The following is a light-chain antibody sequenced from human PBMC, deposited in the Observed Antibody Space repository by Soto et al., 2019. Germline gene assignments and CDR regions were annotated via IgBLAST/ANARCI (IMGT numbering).Light chain of an antibody. CDR3: QQYGSSRGFT. Sequence: EIVLTQSPGTLSLSPGERATHSCRASQSVSSSYLAWYQQKPGQAPRLLIYGASSRATGIPYRFSGSGSGTDFTLTISRLEPEDFAVYYCQQYGSSRGFTFGPGTKVDIK. J-gene: IGKJ3*01. V-gene: IGKV3-20*01. CDR1: QSVSSSY. CDR2: GAS.